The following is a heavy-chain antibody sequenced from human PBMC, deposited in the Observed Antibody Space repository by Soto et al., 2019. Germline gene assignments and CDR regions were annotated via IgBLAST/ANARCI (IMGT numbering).Heavy chain of an antibody. CDR3: AKNHRATTVVTRYWYFDL. Sequence: PGGSLRLSCAASGFTFGAFAMAWVRQRPGNGLEWVSSLSGGGGSTYYNNPVRGRFTISRDNSNSTLFLQMNNLRAEDTAVYFCAKNHRATTVVTRYWYFDLWGRGTLVTVSS. CDR2: LSGGGGST. CDR1: GFTFGAFA. V-gene: IGHV3-23*01. D-gene: IGHD4-17*01. J-gene: IGHJ2*01.